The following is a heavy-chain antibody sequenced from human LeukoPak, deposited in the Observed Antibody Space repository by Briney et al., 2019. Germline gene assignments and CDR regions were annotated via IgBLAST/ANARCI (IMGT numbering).Heavy chain of an antibody. V-gene: IGHV1-18*04. D-gene: IGHD2-15*01. J-gene: IGHJ4*02. CDR2: ISAYNGDT. CDR1: GYTFTDYY. CDR3: GRGPYCSGGTCYSQYFDY. Sequence: ASVKVSCKAYGYTFTDYYMHWVRQAPGQGLEWMGWISAYNGDTNYAQKLQGRVTMTTDTSTSTAYMELRSLRSDDTAVYYCGRGPYCSGGTCYSQYFDYWGQGTLVTVSS.